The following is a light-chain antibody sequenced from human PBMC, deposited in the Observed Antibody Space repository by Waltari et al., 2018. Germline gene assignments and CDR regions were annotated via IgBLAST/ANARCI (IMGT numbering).Light chain of an antibody. CDR2: SAS. J-gene: IGKJ2*01. CDR1: QSVDNSY. CDR3: QQYGGSLPYT. V-gene: IGKV3-20*01. Sequence: EIVLTQSPGTLSLSPGERATLSCRASQSVDNSYLAWYQTKPGQAPRLLIFSASSRATGIPDRFSGGGSGTDFTLTISRLEPEDFAVYYCQQYGGSLPYTFGQGTKLEIK.